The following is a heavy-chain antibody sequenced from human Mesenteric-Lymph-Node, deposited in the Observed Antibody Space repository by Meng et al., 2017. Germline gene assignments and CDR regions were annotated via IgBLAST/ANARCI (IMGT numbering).Heavy chain of an antibody. J-gene: IGHJ3*02. Sequence: SETLSLTSTVSGYSISSGYYWGWIRQPPGKGLEWIGSIYHSGSTYYNPSLKSRVTISVDTSKNQFSLKLSSVTAADTAVYYCARDWYYYDSSGYYSTWGAFDIWGQGTMVTVSS. D-gene: IGHD3-22*01. V-gene: IGHV4-38-2*02. CDR1: GYSISSGYY. CDR2: IYHSGST. CDR3: ARDWYYYDSSGYYSTWGAFDI.